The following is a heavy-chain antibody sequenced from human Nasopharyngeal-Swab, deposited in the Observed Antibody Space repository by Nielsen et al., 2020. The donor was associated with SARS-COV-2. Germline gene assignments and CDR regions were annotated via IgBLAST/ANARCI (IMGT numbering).Heavy chain of an antibody. J-gene: IGHJ3*02. CDR1: GGSISSGGYY. V-gene: IGHV4-31*03. D-gene: IGHD3-10*01. Sequence: SETLSLTCTVSGGSISSGGYYWSWIRQHPGKGLEWIGYIYYSGSTYYNPSLKSRVTISVDTSKNQFSLKLSSVTAADTAVYYCAREGRLWFGELNAFDIWGQGTMVTVSS. CDR3: AREGRLWFGELNAFDI. CDR2: IYYSGST.